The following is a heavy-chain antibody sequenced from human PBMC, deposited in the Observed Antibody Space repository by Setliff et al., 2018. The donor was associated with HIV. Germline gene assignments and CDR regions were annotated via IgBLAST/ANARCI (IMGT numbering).Heavy chain of an antibody. CDR1: GYAFTRYG. J-gene: IGHJ6*02. CDR3: ARGAIVPAAMVSRYNYYGMDV. Sequence: GASVNVSCKASGYAFTRYGISWVRQAPGQGLEWMGWISAYNGNTNYAKKLQGRVTMTTDTSTSTAYMELRSLRSDDTAVYYCARGAIVPAAMVSRYNYYGMDVWGQGTTVTVSS. D-gene: IGHD2-2*01. V-gene: IGHV1-18*01. CDR2: ISAYNGNT.